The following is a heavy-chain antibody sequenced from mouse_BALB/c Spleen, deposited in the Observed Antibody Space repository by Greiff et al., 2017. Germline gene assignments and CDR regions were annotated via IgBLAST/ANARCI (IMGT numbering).Heavy chain of an antibody. CDR1: GFTFSSYA. CDR3: ARGEAYGNYVGPFAY. V-gene: IGHV5-6-5*01. CDR2: ISSGGST. Sequence: EVKLMESGGGLVKPGGSLKLSCAASGFTFSSYAMSWVRQTPEKRLEWVASISSGGSTYYPDSVKGRFTISRDNARNILYLQMSSLRSEDTAMYYCARGEAYGNYVGPFAYWGQGTLVTVSA. J-gene: IGHJ3*01. D-gene: IGHD2-1*01.